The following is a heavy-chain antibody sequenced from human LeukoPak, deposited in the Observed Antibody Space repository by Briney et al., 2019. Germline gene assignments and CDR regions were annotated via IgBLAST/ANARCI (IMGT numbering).Heavy chain of an antibody. CDR2: ISSAGTTK. J-gene: IGHJ5*02. V-gene: IGHV3-48*03. CDR1: GFTFSSYE. CDR3: ARDYWFDP. Sequence: VGSLRLSCAASGFTFSSYEMNWVRQAPGKGLEWISYISSAGTTKIYADSVKGRFTISRDNAKNSLYLQMNSLRAEDTAVYYCARDYWFDPWGHGTLVTVSS.